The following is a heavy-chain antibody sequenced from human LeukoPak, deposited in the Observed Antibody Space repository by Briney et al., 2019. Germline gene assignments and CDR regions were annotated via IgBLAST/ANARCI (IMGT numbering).Heavy chain of an antibody. Sequence: ASVKVSCKASGYTFTSYDINWVRQATGQGLEWMGWMNPNSGNTGYAQKFQGRVTMTRNTSISTAYMELSSLRSEDTAVYYCARMRGQDYGDYSFTNGYYFYMEVWGKGTTVTISS. V-gene: IGHV1-8*01. J-gene: IGHJ6*03. CDR2: MNPNSGNT. D-gene: IGHD4-17*01. CDR3: ARMRGQDYGDYSFTNGYYFYMEV. CDR1: GYTFTSYD.